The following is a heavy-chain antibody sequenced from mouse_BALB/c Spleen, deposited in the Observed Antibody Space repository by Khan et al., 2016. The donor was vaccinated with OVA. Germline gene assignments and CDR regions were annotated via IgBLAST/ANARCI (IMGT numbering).Heavy chain of an antibody. J-gene: IGHJ3*01. V-gene: IGHV1S81*02. Sequence: QVQLQQSGAELVKPGASVRLSCKASGYTFTSYYLYWVKQRPGHGLEWIGDINPSNGGTNFNENFKTKATLTVDKSSSTAYMQLSSLTSEDSAVYYCTRSGYSAFAYWGQGTLVTVSA. CDR3: TRSGYSAFAY. CDR1: GYTFTSYY. CDR2: INPSNGGT. D-gene: IGHD2-12*01.